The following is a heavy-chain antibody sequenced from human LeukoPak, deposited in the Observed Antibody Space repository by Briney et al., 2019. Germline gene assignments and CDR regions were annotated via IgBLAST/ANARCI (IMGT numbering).Heavy chain of an antibody. D-gene: IGHD2-2*01. CDR3: ARGRRCSSTSCHAGWFDP. J-gene: IGHJ5*02. Sequence: SETLSLTCTVSDDSISRYYWSWIRQPPGKGLEWIGYIYYSGSTNYNPSLKSRVTISVDTSKNQFSLKLSSVTAADTAVYYCARGRRCSSTSCHAGWFDPWGQGTLVTVSS. CDR2: IYYSGST. V-gene: IGHV4-59*12. CDR1: DDSISRYY.